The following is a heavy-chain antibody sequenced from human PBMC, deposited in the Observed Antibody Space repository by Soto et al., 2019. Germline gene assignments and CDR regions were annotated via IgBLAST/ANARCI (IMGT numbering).Heavy chain of an antibody. D-gene: IGHD2-8*01. CDR3: TRVRIYADESGRPFDI. J-gene: IGHJ3*02. Sequence: EVQLVESGGGLVQPGGSLRLSCAASGFTFSDHYMDWVRQAPGKGLEWVGSIRNKANSYSTQYAWSVKGRFTISRDDSKTSLSLQMISLKTEDTAVYYCTRVRIYADESGRPFDIWGQGTVVTVSS. CDR1: GFTFSDHY. CDR2: IRNKANSYST. V-gene: IGHV3-72*01.